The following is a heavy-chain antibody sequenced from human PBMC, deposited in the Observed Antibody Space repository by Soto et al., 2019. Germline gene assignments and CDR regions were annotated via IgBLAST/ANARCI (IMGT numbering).Heavy chain of an antibody. D-gene: IGHD5-12*01. Sequence: PGGPLRLSCAASGFTFSDYYMSWIRQAPGKGLEYISYISSSSGSTNYADSVKGRFTISRDNAKNSLYLQMSSLRAEDTAVYYCARDRGGYDRLYYYHGMDVWGQGTTVTVSS. CDR2: ISSSSGST. CDR1: GFTFSDYY. V-gene: IGHV3-11*06. CDR3: ARDRGGYDRLYYYHGMDV. J-gene: IGHJ6*02.